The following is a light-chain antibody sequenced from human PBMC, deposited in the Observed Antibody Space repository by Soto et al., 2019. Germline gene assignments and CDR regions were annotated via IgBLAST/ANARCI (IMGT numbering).Light chain of an antibody. CDR2: WAS. CDR3: QQYYSTPQT. J-gene: IGKJ1*01. V-gene: IGKV4-1*01. CDR1: RSLLSSSNNKNY. Sequence: DIVMTQSPDSLAVSLGERVTFNCKASRSLLSSSNNKNYVAWYQQKPGQPPKLLIYWASTRESGVPDRFSGSGSGTDFTLTSSSLQAEDVAVYYCQQYYSTPQTFGQGTKVDIK.